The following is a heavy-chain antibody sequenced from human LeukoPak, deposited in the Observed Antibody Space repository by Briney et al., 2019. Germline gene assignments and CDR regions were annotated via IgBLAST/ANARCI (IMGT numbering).Heavy chain of an antibody. CDR3: AGDRRNFWNGYPVELELRGRGDYYYYYYMDV. V-gene: IGHV4-59*01. J-gene: IGHJ6*03. D-gene: IGHD3-3*01. CDR2: IYYSGST. Sequence: SETLSLTCTVSGGSISSYYWSWIRQPPGKGLEWIGYIYYSGSTNYNPSLKSRVTISVDTSKNQFSLKLSSVTPADTPVFYCAGDRRNFWNGYPVELELRGRGDYYYYYYMDVWGKGTTVTVSS. CDR1: GGSISSYY.